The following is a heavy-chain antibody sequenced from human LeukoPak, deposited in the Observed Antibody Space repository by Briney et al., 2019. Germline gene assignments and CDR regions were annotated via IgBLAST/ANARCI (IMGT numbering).Heavy chain of an antibody. CDR2: IRYDGSNK. J-gene: IGHJ4*02. D-gene: IGHD2-2*01. CDR1: GHTFSIFY. V-gene: IGHV3-30*02. Sequence: GGSQRLLCAASGHTFSIFYLLWARQARAKGLEWVAFIRYDGSNKYYADSVKGRFTISGDNSKNTLYLQMNSLRAEDTAVYYCAPVPTPHGPDYWGQGTLVTVSS. CDR3: APVPTPHGPDY.